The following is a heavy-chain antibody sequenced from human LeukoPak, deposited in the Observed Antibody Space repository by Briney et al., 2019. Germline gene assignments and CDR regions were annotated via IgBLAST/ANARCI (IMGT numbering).Heavy chain of an antibody. CDR3: AKDLTGTITVVRGVFDY. D-gene: IGHD3-10*01. Sequence: GGSLRLSCAASGFTFSSYAISWVRQAPGKGLEWVSAISGNGGSTYYSDSVKGRFTISRDNSKNTLFLQMNSLSAEDTAVYYCAKDLTGTITVVRGVFDYWGQGTLVTVSS. CDR2: ISGNGGST. V-gene: IGHV3-23*01. CDR1: GFTFSSYA. J-gene: IGHJ4*02.